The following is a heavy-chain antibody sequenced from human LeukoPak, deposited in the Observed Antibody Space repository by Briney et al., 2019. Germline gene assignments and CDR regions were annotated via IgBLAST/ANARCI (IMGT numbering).Heavy chain of an antibody. Sequence: GGSLRLSCAASGFSFSSYAMSWVSQAPGKGLEWVSAMSGSGGNTYYADSVKGRFTMSRDNSKNTLYLQMNSLRAEDTAVYYCAKDRDGYSPEYWGQGTLVTVSS. J-gene: IGHJ4*02. CDR1: GFSFSSYA. D-gene: IGHD5-24*01. CDR2: MSGSGGNT. CDR3: AKDRDGYSPEY. V-gene: IGHV3-23*01.